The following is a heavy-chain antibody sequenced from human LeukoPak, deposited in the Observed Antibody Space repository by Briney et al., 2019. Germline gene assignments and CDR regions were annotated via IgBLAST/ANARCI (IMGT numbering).Heavy chain of an antibody. Sequence: GGSLRLSCAASGFTFSSYAMHWVRQAPGKGLEWVAVISYDGSNKYYADSVKGRFTISRDNSKNTLYLQMNSLRAEDTAVYYCARRQVRGVKGHEDWGQGTLVTVSS. CDR1: GFTFSSYA. CDR2: ISYDGSNK. J-gene: IGHJ4*02. V-gene: IGHV3-30-3*01. D-gene: IGHD3-10*01. CDR3: ARRQVRGVKGHED.